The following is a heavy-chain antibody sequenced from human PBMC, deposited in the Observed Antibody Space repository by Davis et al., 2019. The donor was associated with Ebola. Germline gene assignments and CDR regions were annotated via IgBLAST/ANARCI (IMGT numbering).Heavy chain of an antibody. Sequence: SETLSLTCTVSGGSISSGDYYWSWIRQPPGEGLEWIGEVDHSGSSNYNPSLKSRVTISVDRSKNQFSLKLRSVTAADTAVYYCARHCSSTSCSWFDPWGQGTLVTVSS. CDR3: ARHCSSTSCSWFDP. J-gene: IGHJ5*02. CDR1: GGSISSGDYY. D-gene: IGHD2-2*01. V-gene: IGHV4-39*01. CDR2: VDHSGSS.